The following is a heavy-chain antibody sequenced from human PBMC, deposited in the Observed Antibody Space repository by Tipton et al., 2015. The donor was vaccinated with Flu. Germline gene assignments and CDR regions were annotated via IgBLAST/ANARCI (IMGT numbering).Heavy chain of an antibody. J-gene: IGHJ4*02. CDR2: IHQAGTT. CDR1: GDSIGSPYF. CDR3: ARLTTRTYCPDY. D-gene: IGHD1-26*01. Sequence: TLSLTCSVSGDSIGSPYFWGWIRQPPGKGLEWIGNIHQAGTTYYNPSLMSRITISVDTSKNQFSLKLSSVTAADTAVYYCARLTTRTYCPDYWGQGTLVTVSS. V-gene: IGHV4-38-2*01.